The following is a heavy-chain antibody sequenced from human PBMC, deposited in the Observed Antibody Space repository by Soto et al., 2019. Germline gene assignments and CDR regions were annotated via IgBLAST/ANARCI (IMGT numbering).Heavy chain of an antibody. CDR3: ARDNGDFDY. Sequence: PSETLSLTCTVSGGSMSSYYWSWIRQPPGKGLEWIGYINYSGSTNYNPSLKSRVIISVDTSKNQFSLKLSSVTAADTAVYYCARDNGDFDYWGQGTLVTVSS. D-gene: IGHD4-17*01. CDR2: INYSGST. J-gene: IGHJ4*02. V-gene: IGHV4-59*01. CDR1: GGSMSSYY.